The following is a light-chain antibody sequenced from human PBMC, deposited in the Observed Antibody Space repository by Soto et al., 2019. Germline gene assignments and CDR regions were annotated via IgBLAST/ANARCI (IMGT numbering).Light chain of an antibody. V-gene: IGLV2-14*01. CDR1: SSDVGAYNY. CDR3: NSYTTLSNRV. J-gene: IGLJ1*01. CDR2: EVT. Sequence: QSALTQPASVSGSRGQSITISCTGTSSDVGAYNYVSWYQQHPGKAPKLLIYEVTNRPSGVSNRFSGSKSGNTASLTISGLQAEDEADYYCNSYTTLSNRVFGTGTKLTVL.